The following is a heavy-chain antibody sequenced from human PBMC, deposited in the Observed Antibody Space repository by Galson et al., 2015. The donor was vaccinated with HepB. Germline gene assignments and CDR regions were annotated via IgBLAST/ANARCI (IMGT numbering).Heavy chain of an antibody. CDR3: ARPSSYYYDSSGYPDAFDI. Sequence: SLRLSCAASGFTVSSNYMSWVRQAPGKGLEWVSVIYSGGSTYYADSVKGRFTISRDNSKNTLYLQMNSLRAEDTAVYYCARPSSYYYDSSGYPDAFDIWGQGTMVTVSS. CDR2: IYSGGST. D-gene: IGHD3-22*01. CDR1: GFTVSSNY. J-gene: IGHJ3*02. V-gene: IGHV3-66*04.